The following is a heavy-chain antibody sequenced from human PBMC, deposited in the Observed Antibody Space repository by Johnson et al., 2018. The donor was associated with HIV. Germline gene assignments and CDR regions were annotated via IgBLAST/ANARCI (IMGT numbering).Heavy chain of an antibody. CDR3: ARERGSFEYSNSYAFDI. J-gene: IGHJ3*02. D-gene: IGHD6-6*01. CDR1: GFTFSTYG. Sequence: QVQLVESGGGVVQPGRSLRLSCAAYGFTFSTYGMHWVRQAPGKGLEWVAVMWYDGSNKYYADYVKGRFTISRDNSKNTLYLQMNSLRAEDTALYYCARERGSFEYSNSYAFDIWGQGTMVTVSS. CDR2: MWYDGSNK. V-gene: IGHV3-33*01.